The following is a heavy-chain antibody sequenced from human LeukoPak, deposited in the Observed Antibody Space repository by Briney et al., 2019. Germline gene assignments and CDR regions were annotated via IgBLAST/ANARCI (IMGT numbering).Heavy chain of an antibody. J-gene: IGHJ6*03. CDR2: INHSGST. D-gene: IGHD6-13*01. V-gene: IGHV4-34*01. CDR3: ARAPALIAAAANYYMDV. Sequence: SETLSLTCAVYGGSFSGYYWSWIRQPPGKGLEWIGEINHSGSTNYNPSLKSRVTISVDTSKNQFSLKLSSVTAADTAVYYCARAPALIAAAANYYMDVWGKGTTVTLSS. CDR1: GGSFSGYY.